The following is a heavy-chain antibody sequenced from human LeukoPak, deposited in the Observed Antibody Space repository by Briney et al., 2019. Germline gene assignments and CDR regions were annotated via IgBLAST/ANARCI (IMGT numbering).Heavy chain of an antibody. CDR1: GGSISSGDYY. CDR3: ARGGHCSGGSCYSFLNY. D-gene: IGHD2-15*01. V-gene: IGHV4-31*03. CDR2: IYYSGST. Sequence: SETLSLTCTVSGGSISSGDYYWSWIRQHPGKGLEWIGYIYYSGSTYYNPSPKSRVTISVDTSKNQFSLKLSSVTAADTAVYYCARGGHCSGGSCYSFLNYWGQGTLVTVSS. J-gene: IGHJ4*02.